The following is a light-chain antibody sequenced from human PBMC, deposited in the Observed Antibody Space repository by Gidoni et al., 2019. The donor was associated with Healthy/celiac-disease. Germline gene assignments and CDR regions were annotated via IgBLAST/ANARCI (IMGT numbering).Light chain of an antibody. CDR3: SSYTSSSTLV. V-gene: IGLV2-18*02. J-gene: IGLJ1*01. Sequence: QSALTQPPSVSGSPGQSVTISCTGTSSDVGSYNRVSWYQQPPGTDPKLMIYEVSNRPSGVPDRFSGSKSGNTASLTISGLQAEDEADYYCSSYTSSSTLVFGTGTKVTVL. CDR2: EVS. CDR1: SSDVGSYNR.